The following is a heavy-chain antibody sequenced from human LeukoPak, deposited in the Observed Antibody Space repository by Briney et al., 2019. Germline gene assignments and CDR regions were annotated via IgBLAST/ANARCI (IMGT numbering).Heavy chain of an antibody. D-gene: IGHD3-22*01. Sequence: GGSLRLSCAASGFTFSSYGMHWVRQAPGKGLEWVAVISYDGSNKYYADSVKGRFTISRNNSKNTLYLQMNSLRAEDTAVYYCAKGKDDSSGYQFFDYWGQGTLVTVSS. CDR3: AKGKDDSSGYQFFDY. V-gene: IGHV3-30*18. CDR2: ISYDGSNK. CDR1: GFTFSSYG. J-gene: IGHJ4*02.